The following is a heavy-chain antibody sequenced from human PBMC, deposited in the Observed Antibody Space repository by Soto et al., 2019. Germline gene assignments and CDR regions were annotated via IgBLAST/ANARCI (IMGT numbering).Heavy chain of an antibody. D-gene: IGHD2-15*01. J-gene: IGHJ6*02. V-gene: IGHV4-4*02. CDR1: GGSISSSNW. CDR2: IYHSGST. CDR3: ARGDIVVVVAATPIYYYYGMDV. Sequence: SETLSLTCAVSGGSISSSNWCSWVRQPPGKGLEWIGEIYHSGSTNYNPSLKSRVTISVDKSKNQFSLKLSSVTAADTAVYYCARGDIVVVVAATPIYYYYGMDVWGQGTTVTVSS.